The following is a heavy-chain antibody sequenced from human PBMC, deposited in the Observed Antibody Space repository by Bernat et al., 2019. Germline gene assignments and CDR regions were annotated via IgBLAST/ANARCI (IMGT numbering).Heavy chain of an antibody. D-gene: IGHD3-22*01. J-gene: IGHJ4*02. Sequence: EVQLVESGGGLAQPGGSLRLSCAASGFTFSNYGMNWVRQAPGKGLECVSYISSSTSTIYYADSVKGRFTISRDNANNSLYLQMNSLRAEDTAVYYCARGRSYYDSSGYLDRWGQGTLVTVSS. CDR2: ISSSTSTI. CDR3: ARGRSYYDSSGYLDR. CDR1: GFTFSNYG. V-gene: IGHV3-48*01.